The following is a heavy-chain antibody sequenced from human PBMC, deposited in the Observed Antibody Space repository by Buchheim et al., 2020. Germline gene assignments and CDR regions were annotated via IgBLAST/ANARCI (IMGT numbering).Heavy chain of an antibody. V-gene: IGHV4-59*01. CDR3: ARGGRYCSSTSCYNGFSGFDP. Sequence: QVQLQESGPGLVKPSETLSLTCTLSGGSISSYYWSWIRQPPGKGLEWIGYIYYSGSTNYNPSLKSRVTISVDTSKNQFSLKLSSVTAADTAVYYCARGGRYCSSTSCYNGFSGFDPWGQGTL. CDR1: GGSISSYY. D-gene: IGHD2-2*02. J-gene: IGHJ5*02. CDR2: IYYSGST.